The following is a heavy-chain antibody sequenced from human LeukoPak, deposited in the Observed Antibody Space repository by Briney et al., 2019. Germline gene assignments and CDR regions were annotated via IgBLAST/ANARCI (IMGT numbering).Heavy chain of an antibody. Sequence: ASVKVSYKASGYTFTNYDINWVRQATGQGLEWMGWMNPNIGNTGYAQKFQGRVNMTRNTSISTAYMELSSLTSEDTAVYYCARAVYDFWSGYYRNWFDPWGQGTLVTVSS. CDR2: MNPNIGNT. CDR3: ARAVYDFWSGYYRNWFDP. D-gene: IGHD3-3*01. V-gene: IGHV1-8*01. CDR1: GYTFTNYD. J-gene: IGHJ5*02.